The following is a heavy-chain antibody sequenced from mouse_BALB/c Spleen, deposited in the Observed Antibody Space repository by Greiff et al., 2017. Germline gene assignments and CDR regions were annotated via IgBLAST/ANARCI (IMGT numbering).Heavy chain of an antibody. CDR3: ARRPYDYDWYFDV. J-gene: IGHJ1*01. Sequence: EVQRVESGGGLVQPGGSLKLSCAASGFTFSSYTMSWVRQTPEKRLEWVAYISNGGGSTYYPDTVKGRFTISRDNAKNTLYLQMSSLKSEDTAMYYCARRPYDYDWYFDVWGAGTTVTVSS. CDR2: ISNGGGST. CDR1: GFTFSSYT. V-gene: IGHV5-12-2*01. D-gene: IGHD2-4*01.